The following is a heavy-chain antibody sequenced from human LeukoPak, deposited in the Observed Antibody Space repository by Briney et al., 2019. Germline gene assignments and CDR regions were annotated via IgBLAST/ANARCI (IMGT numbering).Heavy chain of an antibody. CDR3: ARGTRVGDY. CDR1: GFTFDDYA. CDR2: ISWNSGSI. D-gene: IGHD2-15*01. J-gene: IGHJ4*02. V-gene: IGHV3-9*01. Sequence: GGSLRLSCAASGFTFDDYAMHWVWQAPGKGLEWVSGISWNSGSIGYADSVKGRFTISRDNAKNSLYLQMNSLRAEDTAVYYCARGTRVGDYWGQGTLVTVSS.